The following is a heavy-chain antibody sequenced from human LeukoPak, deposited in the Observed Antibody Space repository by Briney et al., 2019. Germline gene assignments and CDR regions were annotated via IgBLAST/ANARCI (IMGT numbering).Heavy chain of an antibody. Sequence: GGSLRLSCVTSGFTFERYVMHWMRLAPGKGLECVSSIHPNDGGVGYAASVKGRFAISRDNARNSLYLEMTSLRPEDTAVYYCVKDAPNGSVDFWGRGTLVTVSS. CDR1: GFTFERYV. CDR2: IHPNDGGV. D-gene: IGHD2-8*01. V-gene: IGHV3-9*01. J-gene: IGHJ4*02. CDR3: VKDAPNGSVDF.